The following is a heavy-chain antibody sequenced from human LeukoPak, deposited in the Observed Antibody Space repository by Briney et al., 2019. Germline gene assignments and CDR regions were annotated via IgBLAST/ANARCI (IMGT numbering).Heavy chain of an antibody. CDR3: ARVVSGRQWLPLDY. J-gene: IGHJ4*02. CDR2: INSDGSAT. Sequence: PGGSLRLSCAASGITFSGYWMHWVRQVPGKGLVWVSSINSDGSATRYADSVKGRFTMSRDNAKNMMYLQMDSLTAEDTALYYCARVVSGRQWLPLDYWGQGTLVTVSS. V-gene: IGHV3-74*01. CDR1: GITFSGYW. D-gene: IGHD6-19*01.